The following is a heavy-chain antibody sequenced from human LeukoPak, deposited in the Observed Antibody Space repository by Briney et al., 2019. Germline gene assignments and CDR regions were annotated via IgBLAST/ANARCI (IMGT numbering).Heavy chain of an antibody. CDR1: GYTFTSYG. Sequence: ASVKVSCKASGYTFTSYGISWVRQAPGQGLEWMGWISAYNGNTNYAQKLQGRVTMTTDTSTSTAYMELRSLRSDDTAVYYCARLYDILTGYYIFGDYYGMDVWGQGTTVTVSS. V-gene: IGHV1-18*01. J-gene: IGHJ6*02. D-gene: IGHD3-9*01. CDR2: ISAYNGNT. CDR3: ARLYDILTGYYIFGDYYGMDV.